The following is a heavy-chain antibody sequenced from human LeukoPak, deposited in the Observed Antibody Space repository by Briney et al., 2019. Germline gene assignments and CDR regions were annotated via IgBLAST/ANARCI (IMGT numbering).Heavy chain of an antibody. V-gene: IGHV1-8*01. CDR3: ARGGLYCGGDCYDAFDI. Sequence: GASVKVSCKASGYTFTSYDINWVRQATGQGLEWMGWMNPNSGNTGYAQKFQGRVTMTRNTSISTAYMELSSLRSEDTAVYYCARGGLYCGGDCYDAFDIWGQGTMVTVSS. CDR1: GYTFTSYD. J-gene: IGHJ3*02. D-gene: IGHD2-21*01. CDR2: MNPNSGNT.